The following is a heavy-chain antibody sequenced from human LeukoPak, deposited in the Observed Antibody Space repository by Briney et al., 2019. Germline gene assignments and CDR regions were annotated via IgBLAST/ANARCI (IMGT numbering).Heavy chain of an antibody. Sequence: ASVKVSCKASGYTFTSYAMNWVRQAPGQGLEWMGWINTNTGNPTYAQGFTGRFVFSLDTSVSTAYLQISSLKAEDTAVYYCATDLHDYFWGSYRPYGGQGTLVTVSS. CDR2: INTNTGNP. J-gene: IGHJ4*02. CDR3: ATDLHDYFWGSYRPY. CDR1: GYTFTSYA. D-gene: IGHD3-16*01. V-gene: IGHV7-4-1*02.